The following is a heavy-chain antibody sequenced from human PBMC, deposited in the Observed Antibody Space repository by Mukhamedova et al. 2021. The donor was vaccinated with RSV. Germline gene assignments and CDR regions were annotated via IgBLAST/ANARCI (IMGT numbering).Heavy chain of an antibody. CDR3: ATIAPSTYGFWRGTVDI. CDR2: LDPDTGKP. Sequence: IHWVRQTPGRGLECMGGLDPDTGKPRYAQNFQGRVTMSEDTSVNTAYLELSRLSPDDTAVYFCATIAPSTYGFWRGTVDIWGQG. J-gene: IGHJ3*02. V-gene: IGHV1-24*01. D-gene: IGHD3-3*01.